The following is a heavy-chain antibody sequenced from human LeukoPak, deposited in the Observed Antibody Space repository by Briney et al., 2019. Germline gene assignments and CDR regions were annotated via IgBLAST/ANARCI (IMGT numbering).Heavy chain of an antibody. D-gene: IGHD4-17*01. CDR3: ASTNDFGDYMGA. V-gene: IGHV4-30-2*01. CDR1: GGSISSGGYS. CDR2: MYHGGST. J-gene: IGHJ5*02. Sequence: PSETLSLTCAVSGGSISSGGYSWSWIRQPPGKGLEWIGYMYHGGSTYYNPSLKSRVTISVDRSKNQFSLKLSSVTAADTAVYYCASTNDFGDYMGAWGQGTLVTVSS.